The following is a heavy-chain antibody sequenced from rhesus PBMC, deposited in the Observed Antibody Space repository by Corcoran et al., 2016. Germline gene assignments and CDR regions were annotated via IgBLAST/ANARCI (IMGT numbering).Heavy chain of an antibody. CDR1: GGSVRGYYY. Sequence: QVELQQWGEGLVKPSETLSLTCAVYGGSVRGYYYWNWIRRAPGRGLEGIGKMRGNEATTRYTPSLRSRVTVSKHPSKNQFSLKLTSVTAADTAVYYCAREDGSSPIWGFDHWGQGVLVTVSS. D-gene: IGHD4-29*01. CDR3: AREDGSSPIWGFDH. J-gene: IGHJ4*01. CDR2: MRGNEATT. V-gene: IGHV4-73*01.